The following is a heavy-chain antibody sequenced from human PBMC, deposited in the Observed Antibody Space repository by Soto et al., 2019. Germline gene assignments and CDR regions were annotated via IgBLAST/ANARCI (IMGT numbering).Heavy chain of an antibody. CDR3: AKDIRYYDFWSGYHGGKSMDV. V-gene: IGHV3-9*01. Sequence: ESGGGLVQPGRSLRLSCAASGFTFDDYAMHWVRQAPGKGLEWVSGISWNSGSIGYADSVKGRFTISRDNAKNSLYLQMNSLRAEDTALYYCAKDIRYYDFWSGYHGGKSMDVWGKGTTVTVSS. D-gene: IGHD3-3*01. J-gene: IGHJ6*03. CDR2: ISWNSGSI. CDR1: GFTFDDYA.